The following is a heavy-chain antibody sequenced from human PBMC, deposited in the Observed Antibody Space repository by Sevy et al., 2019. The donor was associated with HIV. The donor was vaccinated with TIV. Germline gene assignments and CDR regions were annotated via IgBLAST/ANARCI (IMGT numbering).Heavy chain of an antibody. CDR1: GFTFSSYA. J-gene: IGHJ4*02. D-gene: IGHD2-2*01. Sequence: GGSLRLSCAASGFTFSSYAMSWVRQPPGKGLEWVATFSFGCGKINYADSVKGRFTISRYNSKNTLFLQMNRLRAEDTAVYYCAREGCSRPHDYWGQGTLVTVSS. CDR3: AREGCSRPHDY. V-gene: IGHV3-23*01. CDR2: FSFGCGKI.